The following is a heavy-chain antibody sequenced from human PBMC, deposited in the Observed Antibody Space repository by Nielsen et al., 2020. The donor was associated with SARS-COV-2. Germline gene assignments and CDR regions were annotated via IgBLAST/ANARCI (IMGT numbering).Heavy chain of an antibody. Sequence: SLKISCAASGVTFSDYYISWIRQAPKKGLEMFSYISSSSIYTNYADAVKGRFTISRDKAKNSLYLQMNSLRAEDTTVYYCARVSNYGSGDYYYYGMDVWGQGTTVTVSS. V-gene: IGHV3-11*05. D-gene: IGHD3-10*01. CDR3: ARVSNYGSGDYYYYGMDV. CDR2: ISSSSIYT. CDR1: GVTFSDYY. J-gene: IGHJ6*02.